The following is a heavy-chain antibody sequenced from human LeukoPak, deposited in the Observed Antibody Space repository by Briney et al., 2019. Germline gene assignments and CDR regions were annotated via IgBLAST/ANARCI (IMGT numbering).Heavy chain of an antibody. D-gene: IGHD5-12*01. CDR2: ISSSGNTI. J-gene: IGHJ6*02. CDR1: GFTFSDYY. CDR3: ARRRHGYSYGMDV. V-gene: IGHV3-11*01. Sequence: GGSLRLSCEASGFTFSDYYMSWIRQAPGKELEWVSFISSSGNTIYYADSVKGRFTISRDNAKNSLYLQMNSLRAEDTAVYYCARRRHGYSYGMDVWGQGTTVTVSS.